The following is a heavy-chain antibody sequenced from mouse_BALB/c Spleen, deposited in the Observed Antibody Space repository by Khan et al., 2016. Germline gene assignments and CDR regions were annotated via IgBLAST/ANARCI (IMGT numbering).Heavy chain of an antibody. CDR1: GYTFTTYW. CDR3: TRDRSYY. V-gene: IGHV1-7*01. J-gene: IGHJ2*01. CDR2: INPTSGYT. Sequence: QVQLQQSGAELAKPGASVKMSCKASGYTFTTYWMHWVKQRPGQGLEWIGYINPTSGYTDYNEKFKDRATLSADKSSSTAYMQLSSLTSEDSAVYYCTRDRSYYGGQGTTLTVSS.